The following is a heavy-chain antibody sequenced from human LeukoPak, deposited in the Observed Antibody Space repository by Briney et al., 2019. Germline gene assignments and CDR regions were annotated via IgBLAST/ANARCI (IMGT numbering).Heavy chain of an antibody. V-gene: IGHV3-21*01. CDR1: GFTLSSYN. CDR3: ARGSYGDYSVNY. CDR2: ISISSSYI. Sequence: GGSLRLSCAASGFTLSSYNMNWVRQAPGKGLEWVSCISISSSYIYYADSVKGRFTISRDNAKNSLYLQMNSLRAEDTAVCYCARGSYGDYSVNYWGQGTLVTVSS. D-gene: IGHD4-17*01. J-gene: IGHJ4*02.